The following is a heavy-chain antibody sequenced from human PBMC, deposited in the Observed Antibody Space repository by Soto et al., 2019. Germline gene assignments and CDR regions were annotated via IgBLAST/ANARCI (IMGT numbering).Heavy chain of an antibody. D-gene: IGHD6-19*01. V-gene: IGHV4-59*01. CDR1: GGSISSYY. J-gene: IGHJ4*02. CDR2: IYYSGST. CDR3: ARDKRSSGWYDFDY. Sequence: PSETLSLTCTVSGGSISSYYWSWIRQPPGKGLEWIGYIYYSGSTNYNPSLKSRVTISVDTSKNQFSLELSSVTAADTAVYYCARDKRSSGWYDFDYWGQGTLVTVSS.